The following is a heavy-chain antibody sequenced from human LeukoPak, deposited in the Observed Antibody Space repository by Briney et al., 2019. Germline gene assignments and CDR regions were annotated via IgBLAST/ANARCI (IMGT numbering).Heavy chain of an antibody. Sequence: PGGSLRLSCAAPGFSFSDYQMSWVRQAPGKGLEWISYMTASGRSTNYADSVKGRFTISRDNAKNSVVLQMNSLRAEDTAVYYCTRERRGSYYAFEFWGQGTLVSVSS. D-gene: IGHD1-26*01. V-gene: IGHV3-11*01. CDR3: TRERRGSYYAFEF. J-gene: IGHJ4*02. CDR2: MTASGRST. CDR1: GFSFSDYQ.